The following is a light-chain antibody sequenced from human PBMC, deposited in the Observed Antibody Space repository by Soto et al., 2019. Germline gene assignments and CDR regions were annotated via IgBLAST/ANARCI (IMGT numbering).Light chain of an antibody. Sequence: QLVLTQPASVSGSPGQSITISCTGTSSDVGGYDYVSWYQQRPGKVPKLLIYEVTNRPSGVSDRFSGSKSGNTASLTISGLQAEDEADYYCTSYTSSPNLFVFGPGTKLTVL. CDR1: SSDVGGYDY. CDR3: TSYTSSPNLFV. J-gene: IGLJ1*01. V-gene: IGLV2-14*01. CDR2: EVT.